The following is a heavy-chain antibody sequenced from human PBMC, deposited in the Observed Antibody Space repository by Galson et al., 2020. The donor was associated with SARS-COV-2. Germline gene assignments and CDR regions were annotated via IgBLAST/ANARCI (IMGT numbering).Heavy chain of an antibody. CDR1: GYTFTSYY. CDR2: INPSGGST. V-gene: IGHV1-46*01. D-gene: IGHD3-9*01. CDR3: ARDQLSQNDDILTGYYNGYYYYGMGV. J-gene: IGHJ6*02. Sequence: ASVKVSCKASGYTFTSYYMHWVRQAPGQGLEWMGIINPSGGSTSHAQKFQGRVTMTRDTSTSTVYMELSSLRSGDTAVYYCARDQLSQNDDILTGYYNGYYYYGMGVWGQGTTVTVSS.